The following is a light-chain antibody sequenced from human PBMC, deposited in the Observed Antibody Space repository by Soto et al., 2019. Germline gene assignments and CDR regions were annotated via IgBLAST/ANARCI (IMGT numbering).Light chain of an antibody. Sequence: EIVMTQSPATLSVSPGERATLSCRASQSISANLVWYQQKPGQAPRLLIYGASTRATGIPAWFSGSGSGTEFTLTISSLQSEDFAVYYCQQYTNWPRTFGQGTKVDIK. J-gene: IGKJ1*01. CDR3: QQYTNWPRT. V-gene: IGKV3-15*01. CDR2: GAS. CDR1: QSISAN.